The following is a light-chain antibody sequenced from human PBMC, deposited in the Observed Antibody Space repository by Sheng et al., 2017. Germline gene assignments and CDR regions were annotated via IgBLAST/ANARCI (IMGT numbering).Light chain of an antibody. CDR3: QQYQSYPWT. Sequence: DVQMTQSPSTLSASVGDRVTVTCRASQSVRDWLAWYQQKPGKAPKLLIYRASSLESGVPSRFSGSASGTEFTLTISSLQPDDFATYYCQQYQSYPWTFGHGTKVDIK. CDR1: QSVRDW. V-gene: IGKV1-5*03. J-gene: IGKJ1*01. CDR2: RAS.